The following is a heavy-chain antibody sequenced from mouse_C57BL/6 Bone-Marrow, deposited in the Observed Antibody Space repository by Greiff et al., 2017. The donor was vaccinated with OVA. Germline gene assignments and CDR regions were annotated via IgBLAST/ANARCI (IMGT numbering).Heavy chain of an antibody. CDR3: GGRGGGYYGSSWDFDV. J-gene: IGHJ1*03. CDR2: IYPGDGDT. V-gene: IGHV1-82*01. D-gene: IGHD1-1*01. Sequence: VQLQQSGPELVKPGASVKISCKASGYAFSSSWMNWVKQRPGKGLEWIGRIYPGDGDTNYNGKFKGKATLTADKSSSTAYMQRSSLTSEDAAVYFCGGRGGGYYGSSWDFDVWGTGTTVTVSS. CDR1: GYAFSSSW.